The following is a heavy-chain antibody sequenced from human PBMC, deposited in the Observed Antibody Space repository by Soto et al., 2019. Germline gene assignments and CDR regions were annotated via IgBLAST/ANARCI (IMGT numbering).Heavy chain of an antibody. CDR2: ISPSDGGT. J-gene: IGHJ6*02. Sequence: QVQLVQSGAEVTKPGASVKISCKASGYTFTNYYMHWVRQAPGQGPEWMGIISPSDGGTSNAQKFQGRLTMTADTSTSTFYMKLSSLTSEDTAVYYCARGRLCSSSSRGLGYYGMDDWGHGTTVTVSS. CDR1: GYTFTNYY. V-gene: IGHV1-46*01. CDR3: ARGRLCSSSSRGLGYYGMDD. D-gene: IGHD6-6*01.